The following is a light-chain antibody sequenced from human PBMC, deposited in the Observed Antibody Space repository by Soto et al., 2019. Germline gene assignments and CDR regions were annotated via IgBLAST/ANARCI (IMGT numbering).Light chain of an antibody. Sequence: QSALTQPRSVSGSPGQSVTISCSGASSDVGGYKSVSWYQQHPGKAPKLMIYDVTKRPAGVPDRFSGSKSGNTASLSISGLQTEDEADYYCCSYVGSYTFHVIFGGGTKLTVL. CDR1: SSDVGGYKS. J-gene: IGLJ2*01. CDR3: CSYVGSYTFHVI. V-gene: IGLV2-11*01. CDR2: DVT.